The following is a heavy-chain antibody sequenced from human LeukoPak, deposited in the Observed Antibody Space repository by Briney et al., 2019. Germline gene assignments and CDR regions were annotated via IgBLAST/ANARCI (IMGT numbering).Heavy chain of an antibody. V-gene: IGHV4-59*01. CDR1: GGSISSYY. D-gene: IGHD2-2*02. CDR3: ARVDIDIVVVPAAISRYWYFDL. CDR2: IYYSGST. Sequence: SETLSLTCTVSGGSISSYYWSWIRQPPGKGLEWIGYIYYSGSTNYNPSLKSRVTISVDTSKNQFSLKLSSVTAADTAVYYCARVDIDIVVVPAAISRYWYFDLWGRGTLVTVSS. J-gene: IGHJ2*01.